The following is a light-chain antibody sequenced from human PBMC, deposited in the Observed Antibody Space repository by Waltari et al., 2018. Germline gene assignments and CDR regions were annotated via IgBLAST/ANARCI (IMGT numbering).Light chain of an antibody. CDR2: AVT. V-gene: IGLV2-23*02. CDR1: RRDVGGYRL. Sequence: QSALTQPASVSGSPGQSITISCTGSRRDVGGYRLVSWYQQHPGKAPKLMIYAVTKRPSGVSHRFSGFKSGNTASLTISGLQTEDEADYYCCSYAGSTTSSVVFGTGTKVIVL. J-gene: IGLJ1*01. CDR3: CSYAGSTTSSVV.